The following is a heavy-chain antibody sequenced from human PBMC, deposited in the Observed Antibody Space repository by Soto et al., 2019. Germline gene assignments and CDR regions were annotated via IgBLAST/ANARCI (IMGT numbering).Heavy chain of an antibody. CDR3: ASQQGLEGGSFDY. CDR1: GYTFSSYD. Sequence: QVQLVQSGAEVKKPGASVKVSCKASGYTFSSYDINWVRQATGQGLEWMGWMNPNSGTIGYAQKFQGRVTMTRDTSISTFYMELSSLRAEDTALYYCASQQGLEGGSFDYWGQGTLVTVSS. V-gene: IGHV1-8*01. J-gene: IGHJ4*02. D-gene: IGHD6-19*01. CDR2: MNPNSGTI.